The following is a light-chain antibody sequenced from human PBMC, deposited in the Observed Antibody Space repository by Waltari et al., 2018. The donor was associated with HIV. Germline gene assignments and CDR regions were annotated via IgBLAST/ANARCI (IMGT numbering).Light chain of an antibody. CDR1: QSVTSNY. V-gene: IGKV3-20*01. Sequence: EIVLMQSPGTLSLSPGNRATLSCSANQSVTSNYLAWYQQKSGQAPRLLIYGASSSATGTPDRFSGSGSGTDFTLTISRLEPEDFAVYYCQEYGNSPLSTFGQGTRLEIK. CDR3: QEYGNSPLST. J-gene: IGKJ5*01. CDR2: GAS.